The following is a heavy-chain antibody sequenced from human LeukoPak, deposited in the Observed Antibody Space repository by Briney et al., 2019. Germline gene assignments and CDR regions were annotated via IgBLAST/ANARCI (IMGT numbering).Heavy chain of an antibody. CDR3: ARAESHRGPDY. CDR2: ISSSSSTI. Sequence: GGSLRLSCAASGFTFSSYSMNWVRQAPGKGLEWVSYISSSSSTIYYADSVKGRFTISRDNAKNSLYLQMNSLRAEDTAVYYCARAESHRGPDYWGQGTLVTVSS. D-gene: IGHD3-10*01. V-gene: IGHV3-48*04. CDR1: GFTFSSYS. J-gene: IGHJ4*02.